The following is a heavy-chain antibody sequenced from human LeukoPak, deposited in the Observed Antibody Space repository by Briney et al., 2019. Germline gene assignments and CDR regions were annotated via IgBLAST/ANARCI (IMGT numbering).Heavy chain of an antibody. D-gene: IGHD1-7*01. V-gene: IGHV3-30*03. CDR3: ARERSWNYEDFDY. CDR2: ISYDGSNK. CDR1: GFTFSSYG. J-gene: IGHJ4*02. Sequence: GGSLRLSCAASGFTFSSYGMHWVRQAPGKGLEWVAVISYDGSNKYYADSVKGRFTISRDNAKNTLYLQMNSLRAEDTAVYYCARERSWNYEDFDYWGQGTLVTVSS.